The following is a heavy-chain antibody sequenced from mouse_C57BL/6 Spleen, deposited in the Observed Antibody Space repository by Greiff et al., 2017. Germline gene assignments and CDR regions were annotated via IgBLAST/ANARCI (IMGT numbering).Heavy chain of an antibody. CDR1: GFTFSDYG. Sequence: EVMLVESGGGLVKPGGSLKLSCAASGFTFSDYGMHWVRQAPEKGLEWVAYISSGSRTIYYADTVKGRFPISRDNAKNTLFLQMTSLRSEDTAMYYCARGITTVVEDYAMDYWGQGTSVTVSS. CDR3: ARGITTVVEDYAMDY. V-gene: IGHV5-17*01. D-gene: IGHD1-1*01. CDR2: ISSGSRTI. J-gene: IGHJ4*01.